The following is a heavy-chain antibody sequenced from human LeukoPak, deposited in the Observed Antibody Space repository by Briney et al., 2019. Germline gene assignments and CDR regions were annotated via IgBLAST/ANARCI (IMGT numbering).Heavy chain of an antibody. V-gene: IGHV3-23*01. CDR1: GFTFSSYA. D-gene: IGHD4-17*01. J-gene: IGHJ3*01. CDR3: TKDPNGDYVGAFDF. Sequence: GGSLRLSCAASGFTFSSYAMTWVRQAPGKGLEWVSSIRGSGSGADYADSVEGRFTISRDNSKNTLYLQMNRLRAEDTAVYYCTKDPNGDYVGAFDFWGQGTLVTVSS. CDR2: IRGSGSGA.